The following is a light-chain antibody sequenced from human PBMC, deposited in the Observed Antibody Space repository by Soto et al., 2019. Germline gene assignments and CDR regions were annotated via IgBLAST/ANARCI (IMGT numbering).Light chain of an antibody. Sequence: EILLTQSPGTLSLSPGEGATLSCRASQSISNSYLAWYQQKPGQVPRVLIYDASSRATGIPDRFSGSGSGTDFTLTISRLEPEDFAVYYCQQFGSPPFTFGPGTKVDIK. CDR2: DAS. V-gene: IGKV3-20*01. CDR3: QQFGSPPFT. CDR1: QSISNSY. J-gene: IGKJ3*01.